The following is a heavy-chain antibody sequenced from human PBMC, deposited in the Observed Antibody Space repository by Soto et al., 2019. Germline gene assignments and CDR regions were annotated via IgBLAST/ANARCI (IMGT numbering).Heavy chain of an antibody. V-gene: IGHV1-18*01. J-gene: IGHJ6*02. CDR2: ISAYNGNT. D-gene: IGHD2-15*01. Sequence: QVQLVQSGAEVKKPGASVKVSCKASGYTFTSYGISWVRQAPGQGLEWMGWISAYNGNTNYAQKLQGRVTMTTDTSTSTAYMALRSLRSDDTAVYYCARIRYSLVVVAATANYYYGMDVWGQGTTVTVSS. CDR1: GYTFTSYG. CDR3: ARIRYSLVVVAATANYYYGMDV.